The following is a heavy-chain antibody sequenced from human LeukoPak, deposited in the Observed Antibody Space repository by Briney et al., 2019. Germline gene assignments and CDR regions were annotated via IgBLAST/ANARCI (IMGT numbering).Heavy chain of an antibody. Sequence: SQTLSLTCAISGDSVSSNSAAWNWIRQSPSRGLEWLVRTYYRSKWYNDYAVSVKSRITINPDTSKNQFSLRLNSVTPEDTAVYYCASSGQYINWFDPWGQGTLVTVSS. D-gene: IGHD6-6*01. CDR3: ASSGQYINWFDP. J-gene: IGHJ5*02. V-gene: IGHV6-1*01. CDR1: GDSVSSNSAA. CDR2: TYYRSKWYN.